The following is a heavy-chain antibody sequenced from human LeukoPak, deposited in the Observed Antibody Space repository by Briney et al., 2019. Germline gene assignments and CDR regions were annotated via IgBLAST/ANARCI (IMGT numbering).Heavy chain of an antibody. CDR1: GGSFSGYY. D-gene: IGHD3-22*01. Sequence: PSETLSLTCAVYGGSFSGYYWSWIRQPPGKGLEWIGEINHSGSTNYNPSLKSRVTISVDTSKNQFSLKLSSVTAADTAVYYCARGSLLYYYDSSGYSDHWGQGTLVTVSS. V-gene: IGHV4-34*01. J-gene: IGHJ4*02. CDR3: ARGSLLYYYDSSGYSDH. CDR2: INHSGST.